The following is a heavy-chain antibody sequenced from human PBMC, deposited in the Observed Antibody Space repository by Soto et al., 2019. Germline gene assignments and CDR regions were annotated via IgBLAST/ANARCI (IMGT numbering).Heavy chain of an antibody. D-gene: IGHD5-12*01. Sequence: HPGGSLRLSCEASGFPFNPYAMAWFRQVPGMGLEWVSTTSIGGNTDLAESVRGRFTVSRDNSKNTLYLQMTNLRVEDAAIYFCGIDLRPGWIVPTRSGFAPWGRGSRVIVSS. V-gene: IGHV3-23*01. CDR3: GIDLRPGWIVPTRSGFAP. J-gene: IGHJ5*02. CDR2: TSIGGNT. CDR1: GFPFNPYA.